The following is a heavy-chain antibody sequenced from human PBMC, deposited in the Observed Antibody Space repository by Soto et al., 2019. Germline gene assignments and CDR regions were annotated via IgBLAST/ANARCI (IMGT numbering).Heavy chain of an antibody. D-gene: IGHD3-3*01. Sequence: GGSLRLSCAASGFTFDDYTMHWVRQAPGKGLEWVSPISWDGGSTYYADSVKGRFTISRDNSKNSLYLQMNSLRTEDTALYYCAKDLYYFWSGYSGGFDPWGQGTLVTVSS. J-gene: IGHJ5*02. CDR2: ISWDGGST. CDR1: GFTFDDYT. CDR3: AKDLYYFWSGYSGGFDP. V-gene: IGHV3-43*01.